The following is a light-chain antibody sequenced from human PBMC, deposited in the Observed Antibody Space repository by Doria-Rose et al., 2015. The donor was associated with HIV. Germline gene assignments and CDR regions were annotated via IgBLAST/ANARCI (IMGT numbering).Light chain of an antibody. CDR1: QSLLYTSKNY. CDR2: WAS. Sequence: DIRMTQSPESLGMSLGERAALNCKSNQSLLYTSKNYLAWYQQKPGQPPKLLIYWASTRQSGVPARFSGSGSGTDFTLTISSPEAEDVAVYYCQQYYDTPSFGPGTTVDIK. J-gene: IGKJ3*01. CDR3: QQYYDTPS. V-gene: IGKV4-1*01.